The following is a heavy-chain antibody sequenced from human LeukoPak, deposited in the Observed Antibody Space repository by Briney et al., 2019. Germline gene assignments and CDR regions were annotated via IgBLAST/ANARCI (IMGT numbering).Heavy chain of an antibody. D-gene: IGHD5-24*01. Sequence: WETLSLTCTVSGGSIRSHYWSWMREPPGKGLEWIGYIYYSGSTNYNPSLKSRVTISVDTSKNQFSLKLSSVTAADTAVYYCARAAVEDWYDPWGKGTLVTVSS. CDR3: ARAAVEDWYDP. J-gene: IGHJ5*02. V-gene: IGHV4-59*11. CDR1: GGSIRSHY. CDR2: IYYSGST.